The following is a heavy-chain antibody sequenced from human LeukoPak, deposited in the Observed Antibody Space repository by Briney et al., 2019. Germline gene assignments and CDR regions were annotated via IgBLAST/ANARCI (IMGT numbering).Heavy chain of an antibody. D-gene: IGHD3-16*01. CDR1: GGTFSSYA. V-gene: IGHV1-69*13. Sequence: SVKVSCKASGGTFSSYAISWVRQAPGQGLEWMGGIIPIFGTANYAQKFQGRVTITADESTSTAYMELSSLRSEDTAVYYCARFSGWGTHDDYWGQGTLVTVSS. CDR2: IIPIFGTA. CDR3: ARFSGWGTHDDY. J-gene: IGHJ4*02.